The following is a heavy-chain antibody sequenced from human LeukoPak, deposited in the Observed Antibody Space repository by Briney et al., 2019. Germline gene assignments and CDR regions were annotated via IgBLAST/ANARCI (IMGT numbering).Heavy chain of an antibody. J-gene: IGHJ4*02. CDR3: ARDKDYSFDY. CDR1: GFTFTNYA. Sequence: PGGSLRLSCAASGFTFTNYAMNWVRQAPGKGLEWVAVVSYDGLNENYADSVKGRFTIARDNFKNTLYLRMNSLRAEDTAIYYCARDKDYSFDYWGQGTLVTVSS. D-gene: IGHD3/OR15-3a*01. CDR2: VSYDGLNE. V-gene: IGHV3-30-3*01.